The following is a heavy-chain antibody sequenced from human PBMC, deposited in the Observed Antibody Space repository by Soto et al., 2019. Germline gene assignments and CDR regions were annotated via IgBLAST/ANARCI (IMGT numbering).Heavy chain of an antibody. D-gene: IGHD4-17*01. CDR2: ICYSGST. Sequence: QVQLQESGPGLVKPSETLSLTCTVSGGSVSSGSYYWSWIRQPPGKGLEWIGYICYSGSTNYNPPHKCRFTISVVTSKDQFSLKLSSVTAADTAVYYCARELICSGDYRYYYYGMDFWGQGTTVTVS. CDR3: ARELICSGDYRYYYYGMDF. CDR1: GGSVSSGSYY. V-gene: IGHV4-61*01. J-gene: IGHJ6*02.